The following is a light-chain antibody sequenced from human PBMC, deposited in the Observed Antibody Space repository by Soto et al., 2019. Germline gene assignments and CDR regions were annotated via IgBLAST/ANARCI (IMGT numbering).Light chain of an antibody. J-gene: IGKJ4*01. CDR1: RNVGDD. V-gene: IGKV3-11*01. Sequence: EMVLTQSPATLSSSPRERATLSCRASRNVGDDLVWYHQKRGQAPRLLIYSASNRATGIPARFSGNGSGTDCTLTSSSLEPEDCAAYYCQERSNWPPTFGGGTKVEIK. CDR3: QERSNWPPT. CDR2: SAS.